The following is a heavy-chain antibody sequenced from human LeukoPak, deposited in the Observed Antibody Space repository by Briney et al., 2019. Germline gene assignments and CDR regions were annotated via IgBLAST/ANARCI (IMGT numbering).Heavy chain of an antibody. CDR2: INHSGST. Sequence: KASETLSLACAVYGGSFSGYYWSWIRQPPGKGLEWIGEINHSGSTNYNPSLKSRVTISVDTSKNQFSLKLSSVTAADTAVYYCARPYYYDSRIDPWGQGTLVTVSS. D-gene: IGHD3-22*01. V-gene: IGHV4-34*01. CDR3: ARPYYYDSRIDP. CDR1: GGSFSGYY. J-gene: IGHJ5*02.